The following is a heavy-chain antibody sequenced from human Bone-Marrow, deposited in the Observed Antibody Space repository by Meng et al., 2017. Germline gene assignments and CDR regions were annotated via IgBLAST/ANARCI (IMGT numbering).Heavy chain of an antibody. CDR1: NDSIRSGDYY. CDR2: IYYSGTT. D-gene: IGHD4-17*01. V-gene: IGHV4-30-4*01. J-gene: IGHJ4*02. Sequence: QVQLQESGPGLVKPSQTLSRTCTVPNDSIRSGDYYWSWIRQPPGKGLEWIGFIYYSGTTYYNPSLKSRVTISVDTSKNQFSLNLSSVTAADAAVYYCARDRGGYGDISYWGQGTLVTVSS. CDR3: ARDRGGYGDISY.